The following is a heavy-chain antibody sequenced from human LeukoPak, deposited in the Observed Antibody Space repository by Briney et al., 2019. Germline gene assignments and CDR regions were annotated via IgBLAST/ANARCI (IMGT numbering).Heavy chain of an antibody. Sequence: PGGSLRLSCAASGFIVSSNFMSWVRQAPGKGLECVSLINTGGTTYYADSVKGRFTISRGDSQNTVYLQMNSLRAEDTALYYCATGRGDYWGQGTLVTVSS. D-gene: IGHD3-16*01. V-gene: IGHV3-53*01. CDR3: ATGRGDY. CDR1: GFIVSSNF. J-gene: IGHJ4*02. CDR2: INTGGTT.